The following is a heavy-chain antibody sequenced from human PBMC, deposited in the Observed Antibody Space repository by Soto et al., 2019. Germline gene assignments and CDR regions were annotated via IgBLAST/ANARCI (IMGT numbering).Heavy chain of an antibody. J-gene: IGHJ6*02. CDR3: ARDGYYDSSGQGYGMDV. CDR1: GGTFSSYT. CDR2: IIPILGIA. Sequence: SVKVSCKASGGTFSSYTISWVRQAPGQGLEWMGRIIPILGIANYAQKFQGRVTITADKSTSTAYMELSSLRSEDTAVYYCARDGYYDSSGQGYGMDVWGQGTTVTVSS. V-gene: IGHV1-69*04. D-gene: IGHD3-22*01.